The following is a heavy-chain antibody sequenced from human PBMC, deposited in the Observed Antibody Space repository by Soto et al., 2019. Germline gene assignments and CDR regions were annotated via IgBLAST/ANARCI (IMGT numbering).Heavy chain of an antibody. CDR1: EFTFKNFA. V-gene: IGHV3-23*01. J-gene: IGHJ2*01. CDR3: AQGAAGCWY. D-gene: IGHD6-13*01. CDR2: ITFNAGST. Sequence: PGGSLRLSCVASEFTFKNFAMSWVRQAPGKGLEWVSSITFNAGSTFYAGSVKGRFTISRDNSNNTLYLEMNNLRAEDTAVYFCAQGAAGCWY.